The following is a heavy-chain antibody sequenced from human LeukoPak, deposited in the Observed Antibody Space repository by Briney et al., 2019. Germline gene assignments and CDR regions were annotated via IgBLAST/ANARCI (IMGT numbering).Heavy chain of an antibody. J-gene: IGHJ4*02. V-gene: IGHV3-23*01. CDR2: ISGSGGST. D-gene: IGHD1-26*01. CDR1: EFTFSSYA. Sequence: PGGSLRLSCAASEFTFSSYAMSWVRQAPGKGLEWVSAISGSGGSTYYADSVKGRFTISGDNSKNTLYLQMNSLRAEDTAVYYCANLAGGSYVWIDYWGQGTLVTVSS. CDR3: ANLAGGSYVWIDY.